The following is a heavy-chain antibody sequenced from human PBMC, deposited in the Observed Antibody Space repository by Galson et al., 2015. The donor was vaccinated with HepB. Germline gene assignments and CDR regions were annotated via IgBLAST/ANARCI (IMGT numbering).Heavy chain of an antibody. CDR1: GFTFDDYA. D-gene: IGHD3-10*01. J-gene: IGHJ5*02. CDR2: ISWNSGSI. V-gene: IGHV3-9*01. Sequence: SLRLSCAASGFTFDDYAMHWVRQAPGKGLEWVSGISWNSGSIGYADSVKGRFTISRDNAKNSLYLQMNSLRAEDTALYYCAKDGFRELLAYNWFDPWGQGTLVTVSS. CDR3: AKDGFRELLAYNWFDP.